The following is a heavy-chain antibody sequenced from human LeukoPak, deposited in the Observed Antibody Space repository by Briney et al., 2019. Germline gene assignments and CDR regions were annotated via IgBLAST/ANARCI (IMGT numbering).Heavy chain of an antibody. D-gene: IGHD6-13*01. V-gene: IGHV3-15*01. J-gene: IGHJ4*02. Sequence: GGSLRLSCAASGFTFSSYAMSWVRQAPGKGLEWVGRIKSKTDGGTTDYAAPVKGRFTISRDDSKNTLYLQMNSLKTEDTAVYYCTTDSIAAAVPDYWGQGTLVTVSS. CDR1: GFTFSSYA. CDR2: IKSKTDGGTT. CDR3: TTDSIAAAVPDY.